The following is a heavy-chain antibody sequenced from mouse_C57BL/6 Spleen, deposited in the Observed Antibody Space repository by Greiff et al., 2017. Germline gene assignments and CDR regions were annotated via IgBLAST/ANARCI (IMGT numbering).Heavy chain of an antibody. CDR2: FYPGSGSI. D-gene: IGHD2-1*01. Sequence: VKLMESGAELVKPGASVKLSCKASGYTFTEYTIHWVKQRSGQGLEWIGWFYPGSGSIKYNEQFKDKATLTADKSSSTAYKELSRITSEDSAVYFCTRLEAPDYGNYDWYFNVWGTGTTVTVSS. CDR3: TRLEAPDYGNYDWYFNV. CDR1: GYTFTEYT. J-gene: IGHJ1*03. V-gene: IGHV1-62-2*01.